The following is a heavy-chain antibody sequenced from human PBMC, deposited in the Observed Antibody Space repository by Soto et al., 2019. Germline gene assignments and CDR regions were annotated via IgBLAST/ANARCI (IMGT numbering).Heavy chain of an antibody. CDR1: GGSISSYY. D-gene: IGHD6-13*01. CDR3: ARHVRIPGSSSWYAKAFDI. V-gene: IGHV4-59*08. J-gene: IGHJ3*02. Sequence: SETLSLTCTVSGGSISSYYWSWIRQPPGKGLEWIGYIYYSGSTNYNPSLKSRVTISVDTSKNQFSLKLSSVTAADTAVYYCARHVRIPGSSSWYAKAFDIWGQGTMVTVSS. CDR2: IYYSGST.